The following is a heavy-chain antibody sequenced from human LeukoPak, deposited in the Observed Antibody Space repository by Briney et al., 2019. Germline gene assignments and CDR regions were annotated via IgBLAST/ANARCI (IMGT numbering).Heavy chain of an antibody. Sequence: SSETLSLTCTVSGGSISSSSYYWGWIRQPPGKGLEWIGSIYYSGSTYYNPSLKSRVTISVDTSKNQFSLKLSSVTAADTAVYYCARWLDVTSWRSGTYYYGMDVWGQGTTVTVSS. D-gene: IGHD2-2*01. CDR1: GGSISSSSYY. CDR3: ARWLDVTSWRSGTYYYGMDV. V-gene: IGHV4-39*01. J-gene: IGHJ6*02. CDR2: IYYSGST.